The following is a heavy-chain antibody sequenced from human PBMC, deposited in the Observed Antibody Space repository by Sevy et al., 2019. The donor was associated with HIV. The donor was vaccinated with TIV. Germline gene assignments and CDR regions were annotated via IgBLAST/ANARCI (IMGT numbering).Heavy chain of an antibody. J-gene: IGHJ6*02. CDR3: AIPRGGRWFGELFDYYYYYGMDV. CDR2: ISAYNGNT. V-gene: IGHV1-18*01. D-gene: IGHD3-10*01. CDR1: GYTFTSYG. Sequence: ASVKVSCKASGYTFTSYGISWVRQAPGQGLEWMGWISAYNGNTNYAQMLQGRVTMTTDTSTSTAYMELRSLRSDDTAVYYCAIPRGGRWFGELFDYYYYYGMDVWGQGTTVTVSS.